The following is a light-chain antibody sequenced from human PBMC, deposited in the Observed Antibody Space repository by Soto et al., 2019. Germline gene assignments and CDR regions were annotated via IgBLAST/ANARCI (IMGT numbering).Light chain of an antibody. CDR1: SSNLGAGYD. V-gene: IGLV1-40*01. CDR2: GNR. CDR3: QAYDYSLTASV. J-gene: IGLJ3*02. Sequence: QLVLTQPPSVSGAPGQRVTISCTGNSSNLGAGYDVHWYQQLPGAAPKLVIFGNRNRPSGIPERFSGSKSGTSATLAITGLQAEDEADYYCQAYDYSLTASVFGGGTKLTVL.